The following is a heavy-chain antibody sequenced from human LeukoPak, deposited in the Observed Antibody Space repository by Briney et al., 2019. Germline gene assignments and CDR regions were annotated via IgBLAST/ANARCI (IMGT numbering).Heavy chain of an antibody. V-gene: IGHV3-30*18. J-gene: IGHJ6*02. CDR2: ISYDGSNK. CDR1: GFTFSSYG. Sequence: GGSLRLSCAASGFTFSSYGMHWVRQAPGKGLEWVAVISYDGSNKYYADSVKGRFTISRDNSKSTLYLQMNSLRAEDTAVYYCAKDIMITFGGVIGYYYYGMDVWGQGTTVTVSS. CDR3: AKDIMITFGGVIGYYYYGMDV. D-gene: IGHD3-16*02.